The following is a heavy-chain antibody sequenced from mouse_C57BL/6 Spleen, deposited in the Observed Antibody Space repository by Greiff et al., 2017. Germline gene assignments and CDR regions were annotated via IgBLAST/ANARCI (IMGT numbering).Heavy chain of an antibody. CDR1: GYTFTSYW. D-gene: IGHD2-2*01. J-gene: IGHJ2*01. Sequence: VQLQQPGAELVKPGASVKMSCKASGYTFTSYWITWVKQRPGQGLEWIGDIYPGSGSTNYNEKFKSKATLTVDTSSSTAYMQLSSLTSEDSAVXYWARCGVTTLCCLGYWGQGTTLTVSS. V-gene: IGHV1-55*01. CDR3: ARCGVTTLCCLGY. CDR2: IYPGSGST.